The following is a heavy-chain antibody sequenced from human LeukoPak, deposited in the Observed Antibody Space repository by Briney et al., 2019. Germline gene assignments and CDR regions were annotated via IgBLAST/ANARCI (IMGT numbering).Heavy chain of an antibody. CDR2: IYYSGTT. CDR3: ARVGGSMVTSYFDY. V-gene: IGHV4-39*07. CDR1: GGSISRSSYY. D-gene: IGHD5-18*01. J-gene: IGHJ4*02. Sequence: PSETLSLTCTVSGGSISRSSYYWGWIRQPPGKGLEWIGSIYYSGTTYYNPSLKSRVAISVDTSKNQFSLKLSSVTAADTAVYHCARVGGSMVTSYFDYWGQGTLVTVSS.